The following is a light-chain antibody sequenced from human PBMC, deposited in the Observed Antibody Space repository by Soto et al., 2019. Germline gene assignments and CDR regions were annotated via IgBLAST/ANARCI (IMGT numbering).Light chain of an antibody. J-gene: IGKJ1*01. V-gene: IGKV3-11*01. CDR2: GAS. CDR1: QSFRGL. Sequence: EVVLTQSPVTLSLSPGERATLSCRASQSFRGLLAWYQQKPGQAPRLLIYGASTRATGVPARFSGSGSGTDFTLTISSLEPEDFAVYYCQQYNNWPWTFGQGTKVDIK. CDR3: QQYNNWPWT.